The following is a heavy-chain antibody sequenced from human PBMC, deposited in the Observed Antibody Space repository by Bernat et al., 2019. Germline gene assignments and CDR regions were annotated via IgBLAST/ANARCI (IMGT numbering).Heavy chain of an antibody. V-gene: IGHV1-69*12. Sequence: QVQLVQSGAEVKKPGSSVKVSCKASGGTFSSYAISWVRQAPGQGLEWMGGIIPIFGTANYAQKFQGRVTITADESTSTAYMELSSPRSEDTAVYYCARSLGNFGYSYGYHYYYGMDVWGQGTTVTVSS. D-gene: IGHD5-18*01. CDR3: ARSLGNFGYSYGYHYYYGMDV. CDR2: IIPIFGTA. CDR1: GGTFSSYA. J-gene: IGHJ6*02.